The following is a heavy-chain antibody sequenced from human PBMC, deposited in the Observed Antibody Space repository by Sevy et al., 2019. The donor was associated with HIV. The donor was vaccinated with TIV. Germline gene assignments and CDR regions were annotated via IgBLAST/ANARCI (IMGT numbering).Heavy chain of an antibody. J-gene: IGHJ1*01. CDR3: TTGGSLFQH. Sequence: GGSLRLSCEASGFSFSKVWMSWVRQAPGKGLEWVAHIKNKVDGGTTDYAAPVRGRFTISREDSKNSLFLQMNSLKIEDTAVYYCTTGGSLFQHWGQGTLVTVSS. CDR2: IKNKVDGGTT. CDR1: GFSFSKVW. D-gene: IGHD3-10*01. V-gene: IGHV3-15*01.